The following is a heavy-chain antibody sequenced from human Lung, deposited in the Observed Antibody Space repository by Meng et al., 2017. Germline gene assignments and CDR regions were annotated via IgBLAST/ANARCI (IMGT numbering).Heavy chain of an antibody. V-gene: IGHV4-34*02. CDR2: IIDSGST. CDR1: GGSFSGYY. J-gene: IGHJ4*02. Sequence: QVQLQQWGAGLLKPSATLSLTCAVYGGSFSGYYWSWIRQPPGKGLEWIGEIIDSGSTNYNPSLKSRVTISVDTSKNQFSPRVTSVTAADRAVYYCVRRTYSSGWYFDYWGQGTLVTVSS. CDR3: VRRTYSSGWYFDY. D-gene: IGHD6-19*01.